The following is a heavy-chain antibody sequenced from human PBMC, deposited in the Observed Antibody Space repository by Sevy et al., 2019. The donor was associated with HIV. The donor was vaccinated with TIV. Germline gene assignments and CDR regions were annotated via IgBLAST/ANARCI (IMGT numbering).Heavy chain of an antibody. CDR3: ASNCGGDGDLNDAFDI. D-gene: IGHD2-21*02. CDR2: ISGGGGST. J-gene: IGHJ3*02. Sequence: GGSLRLSCAASGFTFSSYAMSWVRQAPGKGLEWVSAISGGGGSTYYEDSVKGRFTISRDNSTNTLYLQMNSMGAEDTAVDYCASNCGGDGDLNDAFDIWGQGTMVTVSS. V-gene: IGHV3-23*01. CDR1: GFTFSSYA.